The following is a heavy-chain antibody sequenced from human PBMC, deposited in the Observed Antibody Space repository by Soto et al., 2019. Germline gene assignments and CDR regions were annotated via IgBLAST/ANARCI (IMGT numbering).Heavy chain of an antibody. CDR2: ISYDGSNK. J-gene: IGHJ6*02. D-gene: IGHD1-7*01. CDR1: GFTFSSYG. Sequence: GGSLRLSCAASGFTFSSYGMHWVRQAPRKGLEWVAVISYDGSNKYYADSVKGRFTISRDNSKNTLYLQMNSLRAEDTAVYYCAKDHPLTGTTLAGMDVWGQGTTVTISS. V-gene: IGHV3-30*18. CDR3: AKDHPLTGTTLAGMDV.